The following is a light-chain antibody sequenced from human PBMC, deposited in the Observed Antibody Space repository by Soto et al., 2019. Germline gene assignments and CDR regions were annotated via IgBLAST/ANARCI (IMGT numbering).Light chain of an antibody. CDR2: DAS. Sequence: DIQMTQFPSSLSASVGDRVTLTCQASQGISNYLNWYQRKPGKAPKLLIYDASTLETGVPSRFSGSGYGTEFTFTISGLQPEDVATYYCQQYESLVHFGGGTKVEIK. J-gene: IGKJ4*01. CDR3: QQYESLVH. V-gene: IGKV1-33*01. CDR1: QGISNY.